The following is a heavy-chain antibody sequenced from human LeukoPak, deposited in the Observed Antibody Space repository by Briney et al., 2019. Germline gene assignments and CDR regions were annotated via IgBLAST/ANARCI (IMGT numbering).Heavy chain of an antibody. CDR1: GFTFSSYV. CDR2: ISAGGGAT. V-gene: IGHV3-23*01. J-gene: IGHJ4*02. D-gene: IGHD3-10*01. CDR3: TRGFGGAFDY. Sequence: GGSLRLSCAPSGFTFSSYVIRWVRQAPGKGLEWVSSISAGGGATYYADSVKGRFAISRDNSKNTLYLQMNSLRAEGTAVYFCTRGFGGAFDYWGQGTLVSVSS.